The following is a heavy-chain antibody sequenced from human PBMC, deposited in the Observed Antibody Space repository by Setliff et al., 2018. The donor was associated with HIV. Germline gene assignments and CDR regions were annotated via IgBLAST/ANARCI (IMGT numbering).Heavy chain of an antibody. D-gene: IGHD6-25*01. V-gene: IGHV4-4*02. CDR1: GGSISSSNW. J-gene: IGHJ4*02. Sequence: SETLSLTCAVSGGSISSSNWWSWVRQPPGKGLEWIGEIYHSGSTNYNSSLTSRVTISVDKSKNQFSLKLTSVTAADTAVYYCAREGYNSVVRDFYFDYWGQGMLVTVSS. CDR2: IYHSGST. CDR3: AREGYNSVVRDFYFDY.